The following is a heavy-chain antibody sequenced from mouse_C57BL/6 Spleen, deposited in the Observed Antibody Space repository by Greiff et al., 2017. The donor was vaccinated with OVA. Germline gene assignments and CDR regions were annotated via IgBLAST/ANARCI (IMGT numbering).Heavy chain of an antibody. CDR3: ARMDTTVVDWYFDV. V-gene: IGHV1-52*01. Sequence: QVQLQQPGAELVRPGSSVKLSCKASGYTFTSYWMHWVKQRPIQGLEWIGNIDPSDSETHYNQKFKDKATLTVDKSSSTAYMQLSSLTSEDSAVYYGARMDTTVVDWYFDVWGTGTTVTVSS. J-gene: IGHJ1*03. CDR1: GYTFTSYW. CDR2: IDPSDSET. D-gene: IGHD1-1*01.